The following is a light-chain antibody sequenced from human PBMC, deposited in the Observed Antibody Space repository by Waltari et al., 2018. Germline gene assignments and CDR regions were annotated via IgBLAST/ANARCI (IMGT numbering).Light chain of an antibody. J-gene: IGKJ3*01. CDR1: QSVSSKS. CDR2: GAS. V-gene: IGKV3-20*01. CDR3: QHYGSSPGGT. Sequence: EIVLTQSPGTLSLSPGERATLSCRASQSVSSKSLAWYQQKPGQAPRLLIYGASSRATGIPDRFSGSGSVTDFTLTISRLEPEDFAVYYCQHYGSSPGGTFGPGTKVDIK.